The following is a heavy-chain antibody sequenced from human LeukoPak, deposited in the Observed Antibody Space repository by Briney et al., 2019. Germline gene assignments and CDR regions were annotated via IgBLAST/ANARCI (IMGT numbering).Heavy chain of an antibody. CDR1: GGSISSGDYY. J-gene: IGHJ4*02. CDR2: IYYSGST. Sequence: PSETLSLTCTVSGGSISSGDYYWSWIRQPPGKGLEWIGYIYYSGSTYYNPSLKSRVTISVDTSKNQFSLKLSSVTALDTAVYYCARDFYGSGIYFDYWGQGTLVTVSS. D-gene: IGHD3-10*01. CDR3: ARDFYGSGIYFDY. V-gene: IGHV4-30-4*01.